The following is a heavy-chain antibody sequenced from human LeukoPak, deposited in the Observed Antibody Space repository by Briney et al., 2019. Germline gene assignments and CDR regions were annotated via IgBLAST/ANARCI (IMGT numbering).Heavy chain of an antibody. CDR3: ARTPSRGYSYDY. CDR1: GFTFDSFA. V-gene: IGHV3-48*03. D-gene: IGHD5-18*01. Sequence: GGSLRLSCAASGFTFDSFAMSWVRQAPGKGLEWVSYISSSGSTIHYADSVKGRFTISRDNAKHSLYLQMSSLRAEDTAVYYCARTPSRGYSYDYWGQGTLVTVSS. J-gene: IGHJ4*02. CDR2: ISSSGSTI.